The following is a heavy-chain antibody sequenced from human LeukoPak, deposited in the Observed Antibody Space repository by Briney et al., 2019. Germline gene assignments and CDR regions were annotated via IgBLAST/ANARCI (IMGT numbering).Heavy chain of an antibody. J-gene: IGHJ4*01. Sequence: SGGSLRLSCAASGFTFSWYAMSWVRQAPGKGLEWVSAISGSAGSPHYADSVRGRFTISRDNSRNTLYLQMNSLRAEDTAVYYCAKDLQVSSAYHFDYWGHGTLVTVSS. CDR1: GFTFSWYA. V-gene: IGHV3-23*01. D-gene: IGHD6-19*01. CDR3: AKDLQVSSAYHFDY. CDR2: ISGSAGSP.